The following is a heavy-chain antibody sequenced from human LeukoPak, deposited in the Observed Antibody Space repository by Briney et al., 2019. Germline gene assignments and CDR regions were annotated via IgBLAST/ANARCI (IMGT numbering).Heavy chain of an antibody. D-gene: IGHD4-17*01. Sequence: SETLSLTCSVSGGSISNTGYYWSWIRQHPGKGLEWIGYIYYSGSTYYNPSLKSRVTISVDTSKNQFSLKLSSVTAADTAVYYCARRAGDYADAFDIWGQGTMVTVSS. CDR2: IYYSGST. J-gene: IGHJ3*02. V-gene: IGHV4-31*03. CDR3: ARRAGDYADAFDI. CDR1: GGSISNTGYY.